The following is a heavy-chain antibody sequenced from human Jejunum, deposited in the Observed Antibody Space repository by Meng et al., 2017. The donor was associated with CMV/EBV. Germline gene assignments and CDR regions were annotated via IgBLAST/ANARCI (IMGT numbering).Heavy chain of an antibody. CDR2: ISSDGITI. CDR1: TLHKYE. Sequence: TLHKYEMNWVRQASGKGLEWVSYISSDGITIDYADSVKGRFTISRDNAKNSLYMQMSSLRAEDTAVYYCARDALYNWNRAEDLQHWGQGTRVTVSS. J-gene: IGHJ1*01. D-gene: IGHD1-20*01. V-gene: IGHV3-48*03. CDR3: ARDALYNWNRAEDLQH.